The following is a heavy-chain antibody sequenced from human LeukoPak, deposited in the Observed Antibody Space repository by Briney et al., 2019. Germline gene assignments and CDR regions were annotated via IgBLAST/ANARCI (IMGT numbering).Heavy chain of an antibody. CDR1: GYTFTGYY. CDR3: ARGGYSSSTLLYYYYYMDV. CDR2: INPNSGGT. D-gene: IGHD5-18*01. J-gene: IGHJ6*03. V-gene: IGHV1-2*02. Sequence: GASVKVSCKASGYTFTGYYMHWVRQAPGQGLEWMGWINPNSGGTNYAQKFQGRVTMTRDTSISTAYMELSSLRSEDTAVYYCARGGYSSSTLLYYYYYMDVWGKGTTVTVSS.